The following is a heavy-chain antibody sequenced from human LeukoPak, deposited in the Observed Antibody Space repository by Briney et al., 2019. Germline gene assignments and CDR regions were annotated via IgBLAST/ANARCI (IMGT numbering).Heavy chain of an antibody. J-gene: IGHJ4*02. CDR1: GFTFSGYN. Sequence: GGSLRLSCAASGFTFSGYNMNWVRQAPGKGLEWVGRIKSKTDGGTADYAAPVKGRFTISRDDSKNTLYLQMNSLKTEDTAVYYCTTADSSGRFLIDYWGQGTLVTVSS. D-gene: IGHD3-22*01. CDR3: TTADSSGRFLIDY. V-gene: IGHV3-15*07. CDR2: IKSKTDGGTA.